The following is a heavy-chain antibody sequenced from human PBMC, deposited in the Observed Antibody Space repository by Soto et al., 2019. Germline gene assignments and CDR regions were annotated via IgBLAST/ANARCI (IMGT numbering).Heavy chain of an antibody. CDR1: GGSFSSYA. CDR2: IIPSFGTP. Sequence: QVQLVQSGDEVKTPGSSVKVSCKASGGSFSSYAFSWVRQAPGQGLEWMGGIIPSFGTPNYAQRFQGRVTSSADEYTTTVYMDLRRLRSEDTAVYYCARGSSSTVGPTGWFDPWGQGPLVTVSS. D-gene: IGHD4-4*01. CDR3: ARGSSSTVGPTGWFDP. V-gene: IGHV1-69*01. J-gene: IGHJ5*02.